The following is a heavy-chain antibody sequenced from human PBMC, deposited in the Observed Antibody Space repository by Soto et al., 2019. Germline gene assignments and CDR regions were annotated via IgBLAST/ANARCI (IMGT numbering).Heavy chain of an antibody. D-gene: IGHD1-26*01. J-gene: IGHJ2*01. CDR2: IGQSGGRQSGST. V-gene: IGHV4-34*01. CDR3: ARGLKVGTTIYWYFDL. Sequence: QVQLHQWGTELLKPSETLSLTCAVDGGSFSGFYWNWIRQTPGKGLAWIGEIGQSGGRQSGSTNYTPSLASRVILSGDTSKNQMSLTLSSVTPADTALYYCARGLKVGTTIYWYFDLWGRGTLVTVSS. CDR1: GGSFSGFY.